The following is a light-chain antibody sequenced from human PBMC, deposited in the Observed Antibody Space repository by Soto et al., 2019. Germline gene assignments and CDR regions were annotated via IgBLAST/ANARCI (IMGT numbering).Light chain of an antibody. CDR2: AAS. CDR1: QGISNF. CDR3: QKYNSALLT. Sequence: DIQMTQSPSSRSSSLGDRVTITCRASQGISNFLAWYQQKPGKVPKLLISAASTLQSGVPSRFSVSGSGTDCTLTISSLQTEDVATYDGQKYNSALLTFGGGTKVDIK. V-gene: IGKV1-27*01. J-gene: IGKJ4*01.